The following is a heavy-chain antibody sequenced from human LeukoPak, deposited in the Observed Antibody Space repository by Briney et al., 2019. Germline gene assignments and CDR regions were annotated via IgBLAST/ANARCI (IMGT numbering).Heavy chain of an antibody. D-gene: IGHD2-15*01. Sequence: SVKVSCKASGGTFSSYAISWVRQAPGQGLEWMGGIIPIFGTANYAQKFQGRVTITADKSTSTAYMELSSLRSEDTAVYCCARDCSGGSCYGAWGQGTLVTVSS. CDR3: ARDCSGGSCYGA. CDR2: IIPIFGTA. J-gene: IGHJ4*02. V-gene: IGHV1-69*06. CDR1: GGTFSSYA.